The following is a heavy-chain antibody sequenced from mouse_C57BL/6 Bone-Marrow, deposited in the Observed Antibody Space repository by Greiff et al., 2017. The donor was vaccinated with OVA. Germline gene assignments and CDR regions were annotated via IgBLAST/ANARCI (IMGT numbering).Heavy chain of an antibody. D-gene: IGHD3-2*02. V-gene: IGHV3-8*01. CDR1: GYSITSDY. J-gene: IGHJ4*01. CDR2: ISYSGST. Sequence: EVMLVESGPGLAKPSQTLSLTCSVTGYSITSDYWNWIRKFPGHKLEYMGYISYSGSTSYNPSLYSRISITRDTSNYQSYLQLHSVTTEDTATYYCARRRETAQATYAMDYWGQGTSVTVSS. CDR3: ARRRETAQATYAMDY.